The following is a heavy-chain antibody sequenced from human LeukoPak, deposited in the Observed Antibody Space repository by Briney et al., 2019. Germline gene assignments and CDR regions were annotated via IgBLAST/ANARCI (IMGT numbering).Heavy chain of an antibody. V-gene: IGHV3-48*04. CDR3: ARTGTTYYYYYGMDV. D-gene: IGHD1-1*01. CDR1: GFTISYYS. CDR2: ISSSGSTI. J-gene: IGHJ6*02. Sequence: GGSLRLSCAASGFTISYYSMNWVRQAPGKGLEWVSYISSSGSTIYYADSVKGRFTISRDNAKNSLYLQMNSLRAEDTAVYYCARTGTTYYYYYGMDVWGQGTTVTVSS.